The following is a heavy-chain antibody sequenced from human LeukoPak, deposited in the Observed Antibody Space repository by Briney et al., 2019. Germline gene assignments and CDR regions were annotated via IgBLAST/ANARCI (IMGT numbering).Heavy chain of an antibody. CDR3: ARVVTIFGVVIHFDS. CDR1: GDSISGSSYY. Sequence: PSETLSLTCTVSGDSISGSSYYWVWIRQPPGKGLEWIGSIYYSGSTYYNPSLKSRVTISVDTSKNQFSLKLSSVTAADTAVYYCARVVTIFGVVIHFDSWGQGTLVTVSS. V-gene: IGHV4-39*01. D-gene: IGHD3-3*01. CDR2: IYYSGST. J-gene: IGHJ4*02.